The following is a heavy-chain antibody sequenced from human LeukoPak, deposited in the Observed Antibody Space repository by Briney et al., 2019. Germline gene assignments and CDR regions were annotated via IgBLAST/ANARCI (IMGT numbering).Heavy chain of an antibody. J-gene: IGHJ4*02. D-gene: IGHD5-12*01. CDR1: GFAFSSFG. CDR3: AKSHTPSGYDAYF. V-gene: IGHV3-30*18. Sequence: PGGSLRLSCAASGFAFSSFGMHWVRQSPGKGLEWVAIISFDGSNIYYGDSVRGRFSISRDNSRNTLYLQMNNLRPGDTAVYYCAKSHTPSGYDAYFWGRGTLVTVSS. CDR2: ISFDGSNI.